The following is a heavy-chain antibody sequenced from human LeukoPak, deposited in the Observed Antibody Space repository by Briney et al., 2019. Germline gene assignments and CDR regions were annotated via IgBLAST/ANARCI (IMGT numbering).Heavy chain of an antibody. CDR1: GGSLSGYS. J-gene: IGHJ4*02. CDR2: INHSGST. CDR3: ARVPGRPADVFDH. V-gene: IGHV4-34*01. D-gene: IGHD2-2*01. Sequence: KTSETPSHTCAVYGGSLSGYSWSWIRQPPGKGLESIGEINHSGSTNYNPSLKSRVTISADTSKNQFSLKLSAVTAADTAFYYCARVPGRPADVFDHWGQGTLVTVSS.